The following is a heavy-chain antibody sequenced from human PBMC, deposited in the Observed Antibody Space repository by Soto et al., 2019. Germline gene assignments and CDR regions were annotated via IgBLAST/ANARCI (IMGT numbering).Heavy chain of an antibody. CDR2: IHHRGTT. Sequence: WETLSLTCGVSGDSISSSNWWHWVRQSPGKGLEWIGEIHHRGTTNYNPSLKSRVAISVDKSKNQFSLKLNSVTAADTAVYYCARVRQYCSATSCYLDPWGRGTLVTVSS. CDR1: GDSISSSNW. CDR3: ARVRQYCSATSCYLDP. D-gene: IGHD2-2*01. V-gene: IGHV4-4*02. J-gene: IGHJ5*02.